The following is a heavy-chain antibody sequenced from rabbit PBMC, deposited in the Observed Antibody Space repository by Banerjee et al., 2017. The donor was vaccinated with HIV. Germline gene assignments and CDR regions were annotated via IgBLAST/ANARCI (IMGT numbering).Heavy chain of an antibody. CDR1: AFSFSNKYV. D-gene: IGHD4-1*01. Sequence: QEQLEESGGDLVKPEGSLTLTCTASAFSFSNKYVMCWVRQAPGKGLEWIGYIDPVFGSTYYASWVNGRFTSSSHNAQNTLYLQLNSLTAADTATYFCARDLAGVIGWNFNLWGPGTLVTVS. J-gene: IGHJ4*01. CDR3: ARDLAGVIGWNFNL. V-gene: IGHV1S45*01. CDR2: IDPVFGST.